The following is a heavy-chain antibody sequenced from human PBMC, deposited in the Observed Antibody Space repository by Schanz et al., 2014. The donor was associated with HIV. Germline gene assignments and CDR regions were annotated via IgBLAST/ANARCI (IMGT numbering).Heavy chain of an antibody. Sequence: QVRLQQWGAGLLKPSETLTLTCAVYGESFSGHFWTWIRQAPEKGLEWIGEINSSGTTNYNPSLKSRVTLSVDISKQQISLRLSSVTAADTAVYFCARTLRSPDSLWGNYRTPRGTAFDSWGQGGLVTVSS. CDR1: GESFSGHF. V-gene: IGHV4-34*01. CDR3: ARTLRSPDSLWGNYRTPRGTAFDS. D-gene: IGHD3-16*02. CDR2: INSSGTT. J-gene: IGHJ4*02.